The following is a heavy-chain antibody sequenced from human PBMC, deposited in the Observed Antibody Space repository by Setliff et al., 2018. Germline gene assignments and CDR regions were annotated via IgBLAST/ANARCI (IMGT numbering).Heavy chain of an antibody. V-gene: IGHV3-53*01. CDR1: GFAVSGAY. D-gene: IGHD3-22*01. CDR2: IYSSGNT. Sequence: PSETLSLSCAGSGFAVSGAYMSWVRQAPGKGLEWVSIIYSSGNTAYTDSVKGRFTISRDTSKNTVYLQMNNVTVDDTAVYFCARRGYSHDSSDYNRRKVFDYFDFWGQGAQVTVSS. CDR3: ARRGYSHDSSDYNRRKVFDYFDF. J-gene: IGHJ4*02.